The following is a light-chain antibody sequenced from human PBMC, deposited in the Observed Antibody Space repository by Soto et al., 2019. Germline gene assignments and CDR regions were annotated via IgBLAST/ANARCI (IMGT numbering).Light chain of an antibody. V-gene: IGKV1-5*03. J-gene: IGKJ2*01. Sequence: DIQMTQSPSTLSASVGDSVTITCRASQSISSWLAWYQKKPGKAPKLLIYKASSLESGVPSRFSGSGSGTEFTLTISSLQPDDFATYFCQQYNSYSFGQGNKRDLK. CDR3: QQYNSYS. CDR1: QSISSW. CDR2: KAS.